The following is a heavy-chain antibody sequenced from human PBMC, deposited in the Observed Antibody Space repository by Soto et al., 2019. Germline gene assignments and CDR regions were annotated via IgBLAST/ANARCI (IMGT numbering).Heavy chain of an antibody. Sequence: QVQLVQSGAEVKKPGASVKVSCKASGYTFTSYGISWVRQAPGQGLEWMGWISAYNGNTNYAQKLQGRVTMTTDTSTSTAYLELRSLRSDDTAVYYCARNFLLDDYENWFDPWGQGTLVTVSS. V-gene: IGHV1-18*01. D-gene: IGHD4-17*01. CDR3: ARNFLLDDYENWFDP. CDR1: GYTFTSYG. CDR2: ISAYNGNT. J-gene: IGHJ5*02.